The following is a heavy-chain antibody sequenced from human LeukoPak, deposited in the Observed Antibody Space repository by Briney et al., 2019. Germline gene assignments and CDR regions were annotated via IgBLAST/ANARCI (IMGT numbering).Heavy chain of an antibody. CDR2: INPSGGST. D-gene: IGHD2-21*02. CDR1: GYTFTSYY. Sequence: ASVKVSCKASGYTFTSYYMHWVRQAPGQGLGWMGIINPSGGSTSYAQKFQGRVTMTRDMSTSTVYMELSSLRSEDTAVYYCARPREQLAYCGGDCYSCDYWGQGTLVTVSS. J-gene: IGHJ4*02. CDR3: ARPREQLAYCGGDCYSCDY. V-gene: IGHV1-46*01.